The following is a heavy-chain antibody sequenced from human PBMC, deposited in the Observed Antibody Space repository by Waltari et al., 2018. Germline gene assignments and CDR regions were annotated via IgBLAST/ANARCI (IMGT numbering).Heavy chain of an antibody. Sequence: QVQLQQWGAGLLTPSETLSLPCAVYGGSFSGYYCRWIRQPPGKGLEWIEGINHSGRIDYNPSLESRVTFSVDASKSQFSLSVTSVTAADTAMYYCARRPRQLWLPAGMRPTRSFDFWGQGIQVIVSS. CDR1: GGSFSGYY. J-gene: IGHJ4*02. CDR3: ARRPRQLWLPAGMRPTRSFDF. D-gene: IGHD5-18*01. CDR2: INHSGRI. V-gene: IGHV4-34*01.